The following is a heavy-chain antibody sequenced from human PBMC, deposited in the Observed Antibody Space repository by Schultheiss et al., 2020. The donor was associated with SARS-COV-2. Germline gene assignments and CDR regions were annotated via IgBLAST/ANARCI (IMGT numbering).Heavy chain of an antibody. CDR3: AKSGGYSSSWYSEYFQH. V-gene: IGHV3-30*18. CDR2: ISYDGSNK. J-gene: IGHJ1*01. D-gene: IGHD6-13*01. Sequence: GGSLRLSCAASGFTFSSYGMHWVRQAPGKGLEWVAVISYDGSNKYYADSVKGRFTISRDNSKNTLYLQMNSLRAEDTAVYYCAKSGGYSSSWYSEYFQHWGQGTLVTVSS. CDR1: GFTFSSYG.